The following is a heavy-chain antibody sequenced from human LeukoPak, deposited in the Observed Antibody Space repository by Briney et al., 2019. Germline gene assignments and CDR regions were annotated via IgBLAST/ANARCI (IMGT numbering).Heavy chain of an antibody. J-gene: IGHJ4*02. V-gene: IGHV4-34*01. D-gene: IGHD5-18*01. Sequence: SETLSLTCAVYGGSFSSYYWSWIRQPPGKGLEWIGEINHSGSTNYNPSLKSRVTISEDTPKNQFSLKLSSVTAADTAVYYSAREGGYSYGDAPLHFDYWGQGTLVTVSS. CDR2: INHSGST. CDR1: GGSFSSYY. CDR3: AREGGYSYGDAPLHFDY.